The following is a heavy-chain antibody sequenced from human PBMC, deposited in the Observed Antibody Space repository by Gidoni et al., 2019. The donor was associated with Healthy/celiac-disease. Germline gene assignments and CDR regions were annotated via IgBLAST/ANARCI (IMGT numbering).Heavy chain of an antibody. CDR3: VKGDYGDLSGAFDY. CDR2: ISNIGVYT. D-gene: IGHD4-17*01. Sequence: EVQLVESGGGLFQPGGSLRLSCSASGFTFSSYAMHWVRQAPGKGLENVAAISNIGVYTYYEDSVQGRFTISRDNSKNTLYLQMSSLRVEDTAVYYCVKGDYGDLSGAFDYWGQGTLVTFSS. V-gene: IGHV3-64D*06. CDR1: GFTFSSYA. J-gene: IGHJ4*02.